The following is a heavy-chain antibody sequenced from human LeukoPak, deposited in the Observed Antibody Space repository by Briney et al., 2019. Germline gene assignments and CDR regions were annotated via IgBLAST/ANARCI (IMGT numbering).Heavy chain of an antibody. CDR1: GFTFSSYC. Sequence: SGGPLRLSCGAPGFTFSSYCMSWVRQAPGKGLEWVTNIKEAGSQKYYVDSVKGRFTISRHNANNSLYLQMNTLRAEDTAVYYCATELQRFDYWGQGTLVT. V-gene: IGHV3-7*04. CDR3: ATELQRFDY. CDR2: IKEAGSQK. D-gene: IGHD6-25*01. J-gene: IGHJ4*02.